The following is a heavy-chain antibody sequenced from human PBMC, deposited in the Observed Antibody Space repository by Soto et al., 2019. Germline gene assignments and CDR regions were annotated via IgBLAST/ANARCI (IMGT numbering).Heavy chain of an antibody. J-gene: IGHJ6*04. Sequence: ASVKVSCKASGYTFTSYYIHWVRQAPGQGLEWMGIFNPTGDTASYAQKLQGRVTMTRDTSTGTAYMELGSLRSEDTAVYYCARGGRIVDTGIGYYYYHARDVWGKGTTVTVSS. CDR2: FNPTGDTA. CDR3: ARGGRIVDTGIGYYYYHARDV. V-gene: IGHV1-46*01. CDR1: GYTFTSYY. D-gene: IGHD5-18*01.